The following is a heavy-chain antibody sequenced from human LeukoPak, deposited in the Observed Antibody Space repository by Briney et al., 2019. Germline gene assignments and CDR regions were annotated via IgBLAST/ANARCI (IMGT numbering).Heavy chain of an antibody. V-gene: IGHV1-69*06. Sequence: GASVKVSCKGSGGTFSSYAISWVRQAPGQGLEWMGGIIPIFGTANYAQKFQGRVTITADKSTSTAYMELSSLRSEDTAVYYCARERRYYYDSSGYYPFDPWGQGTLVTVSS. J-gene: IGHJ5*02. D-gene: IGHD3-22*01. CDR2: IIPIFGTA. CDR1: GGTFSSYA. CDR3: ARERRYYYDSSGYYPFDP.